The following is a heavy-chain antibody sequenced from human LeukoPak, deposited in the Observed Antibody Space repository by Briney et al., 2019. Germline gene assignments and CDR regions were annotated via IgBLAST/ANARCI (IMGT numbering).Heavy chain of an antibody. V-gene: IGHV3-7*01. CDR1: GFTFSSYW. CDR3: ARDYRGWSFDY. D-gene: IGHD6-19*01. CDR2: IKQDGSEK. J-gene: IGHJ4*02. Sequence: GGSLRLSCAASGFTFSSYWMSWVRQAPGKGLEWVANIKQDGSEKYYVDSVKGRFTISRDNAKNSLYLHMNSLRAEDTAVYYCARDYRGWSFDYWGQGTLVTVSS.